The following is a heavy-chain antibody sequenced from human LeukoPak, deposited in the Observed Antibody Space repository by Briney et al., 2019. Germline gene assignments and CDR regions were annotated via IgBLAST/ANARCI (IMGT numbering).Heavy chain of an antibody. CDR2: INPNSGGT. CDR3: ARAPLPDILTGYRRFYYYYYMDV. CDR1: GYTFTGYY. V-gene: IGHV1-2*02. D-gene: IGHD3-9*01. Sequence: GASVKVSCKASGYTFTGYYMHWVRQAPGQGLEWMGWINPNSGGTNYAQKFQGRVTMTRNTSISTAYMELSSLRAEDTAVYYCARAPLPDILTGYRRFYYYYYMDVWGKGTTVTISS. J-gene: IGHJ6*03.